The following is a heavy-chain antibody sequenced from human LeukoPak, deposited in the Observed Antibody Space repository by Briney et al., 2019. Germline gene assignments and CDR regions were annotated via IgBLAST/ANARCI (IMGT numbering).Heavy chain of an antibody. CDR3: ARGGRLIVVGYNWFDP. Sequence: SETLSLTCTVSGGSISSYYWSWIRQPPGKGLEWIGYIYYSGSTNYNPSLKSRVTISVDTSKNQFSLKLSSVTAADTAVYYCARGGRLIVVGYNWFDPWGQGTLVTVSS. CDR2: IYYSGST. J-gene: IGHJ5*02. D-gene: IGHD1-26*01. CDR1: GGSISSYY. V-gene: IGHV4-59*12.